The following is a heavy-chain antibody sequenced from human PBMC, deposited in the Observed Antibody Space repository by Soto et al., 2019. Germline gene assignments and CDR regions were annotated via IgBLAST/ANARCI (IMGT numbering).Heavy chain of an antibody. CDR3: ARLGYYDSSGYYGFGFDY. Sequence: QVQLQESGPGLVKPSQTLSLTCTVSGGSISSGGYYWSWIRQHPGKGLEWIGYIYYSGSTYYNPXXKSRVTISVDXXKXQXXLKLSSVTAADTAVYYCARLGYYDSSGYYGFGFDYWGQGTLVTVSS. CDR2: IYYSGST. J-gene: IGHJ4*02. CDR1: GGSISSGGYY. V-gene: IGHV4-31*03. D-gene: IGHD3-22*01.